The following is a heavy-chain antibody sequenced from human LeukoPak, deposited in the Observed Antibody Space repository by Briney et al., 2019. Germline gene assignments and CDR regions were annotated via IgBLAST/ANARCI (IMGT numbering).Heavy chain of an antibody. V-gene: IGHV3-74*01. D-gene: IGHD3-10*01. Sequence: GGSLRLSCAASEFTFSSYWMHWVRQAPGKGLVWVSRINSDGSITTYADSVKGRFTISRDNAKNTLYLQMNSLRAEDTAIYYCTRGGVDYWGQGTLVTVSS. J-gene: IGHJ4*02. CDR3: TRGGVDY. CDR2: INSDGSIT. CDR1: EFTFSSYW.